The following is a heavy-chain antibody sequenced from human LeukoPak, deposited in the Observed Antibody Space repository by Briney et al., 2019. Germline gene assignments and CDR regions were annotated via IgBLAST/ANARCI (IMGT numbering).Heavy chain of an antibody. D-gene: IGHD3-16*02. V-gene: IGHV3-30-3*01. CDR2: ISYDGSNK. Sequence: GGSLRLSCTASGFTFSSYAMHWVRQAPGKGLEWVAVISYDGSNKYYADSVKGRFTISRDNSKNTLYLQMNSLRAEDTAVYYCARDPSIMITFGGVIGLDYWGQGTLVTVSS. J-gene: IGHJ4*02. CDR1: GFTFSSYA. CDR3: ARDPSIMITFGGVIGLDY.